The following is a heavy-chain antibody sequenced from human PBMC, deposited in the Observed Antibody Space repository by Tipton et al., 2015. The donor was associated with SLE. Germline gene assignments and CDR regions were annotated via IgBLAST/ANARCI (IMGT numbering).Heavy chain of an antibody. CDR2: VYNSGTS. CDR1: GGSIGNNQ. Sequence: TLSLTCTVSGGSIGNNQWSWIRQPAGRGLEWIGRVYNSGTSRYNPSLKSRVVVAMDASKNQFSLNLRSVTASDAAVYYCASGGGNYYFDFWGQGTRVTVSS. CDR3: ASGGGNYYFDF. D-gene: IGHD3-16*01. V-gene: IGHV4-4*07. J-gene: IGHJ4*02.